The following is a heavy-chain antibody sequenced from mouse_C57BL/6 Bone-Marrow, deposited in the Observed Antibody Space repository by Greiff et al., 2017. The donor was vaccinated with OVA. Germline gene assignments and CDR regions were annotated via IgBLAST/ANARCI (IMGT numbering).Heavy chain of an antibody. CDR2: INPNNGGT. Sequence: EVQLQQSGPELVKPGASVKISCKASGYTFTDYYMNWVKQSHGKSLEWIGDINPNNGGTSYNQKFKGKATLTVDKSSSTAYMELRSLTSEDSAVYYCARGKGYGYWCQGTTLTVSS. V-gene: IGHV1-26*01. J-gene: IGHJ2*01. CDR3: ARGKGYGY. CDR1: GYTFTDYY. D-gene: IGHD3-1*01.